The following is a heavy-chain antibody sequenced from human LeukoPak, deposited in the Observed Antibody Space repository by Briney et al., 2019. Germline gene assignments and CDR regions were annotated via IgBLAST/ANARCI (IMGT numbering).Heavy chain of an antibody. V-gene: IGHV3-73*01. J-gene: IGHJ4*02. CDR2: IRNKANTYAT. CDR1: GFTFSASA. Sequence: GGSRRLSCAASGFTFSASAMHWVRQASGKGLEWVGRIRNKANTYATAYAASVKGRFTISRDDSKNTAYLQMNSLKTEDTAVYYCTRPADYYGGWGQGTLVTVSS. CDR3: TRPADYYGG. D-gene: IGHD3-22*01.